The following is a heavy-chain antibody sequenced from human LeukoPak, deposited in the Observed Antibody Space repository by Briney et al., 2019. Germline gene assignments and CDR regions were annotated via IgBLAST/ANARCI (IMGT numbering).Heavy chain of an antibody. J-gene: IGHJ4*02. CDR3: AKDTSTPYDILTGYYFDY. D-gene: IGHD3-9*01. Sequence: GGSLRLSCAASGFTFSSYGMHWVRQAPGKGLEWVAVISYDGSNKYYADSVKGRFTISRDNSKNTLYLQMNSLRAEDTAVYYCAKDTSTPYDILTGYYFDYWGQGTLVNVSS. CDR1: GFTFSSYG. CDR2: ISYDGSNK. V-gene: IGHV3-30*18.